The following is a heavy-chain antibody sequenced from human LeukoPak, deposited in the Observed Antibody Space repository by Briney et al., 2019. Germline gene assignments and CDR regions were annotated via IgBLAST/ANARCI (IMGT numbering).Heavy chain of an antibody. CDR2: IWYDGSNK. J-gene: IGHJ3*02. D-gene: IGHD3-3*01. V-gene: IGHV3-33*01. Sequence: PGGSLRLSCAASGFTFSSYGMHWVRQAPGKGLEWVAVIWYDGSNKYYADSVKGRFTISRDNSKNTLYLQMNSLRAEDTAVYYCARGDYYDVYDAFDIWGQGTMVTVSS. CDR1: GFTFSSYG. CDR3: ARGDYYDVYDAFDI.